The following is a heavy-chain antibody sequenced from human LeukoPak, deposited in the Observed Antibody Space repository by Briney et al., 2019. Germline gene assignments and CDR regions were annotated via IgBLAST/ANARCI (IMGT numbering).Heavy chain of an antibody. Sequence: GGSLRLSCVASGFTFSNAWMSWVRQAPGKGLEWVGRIKSKNNGGTTDYAAPVKGRFTISRDDSKNTLYLQMNSLKTEDTAAYYCSTDSLVANFWGQGTLVTVSS. J-gene: IGHJ4*02. CDR2: IKSKNNGGTT. D-gene: IGHD5-12*01. CDR3: STDSLVANF. V-gene: IGHV3-15*01. CDR1: GFTFSNAW.